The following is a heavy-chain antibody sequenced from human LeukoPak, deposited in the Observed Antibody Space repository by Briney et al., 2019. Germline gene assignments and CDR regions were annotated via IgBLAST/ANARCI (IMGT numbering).Heavy chain of an antibody. Sequence: ASVKVSCKASGYTFTSYAMNWVRQAPGQGLEWMGWINTNTGNPTYAQGFTGRFVFSLDTSVSTAYLQISSLKAEDTAVYYCARDKAHCGGGCYYPFDIWGQGTMVTVSS. V-gene: IGHV7-4-1*02. CDR3: ARDKAHCGGGCYYPFDI. D-gene: IGHD2-21*02. J-gene: IGHJ3*02. CDR1: GYTFTSYA. CDR2: INTNTGNP.